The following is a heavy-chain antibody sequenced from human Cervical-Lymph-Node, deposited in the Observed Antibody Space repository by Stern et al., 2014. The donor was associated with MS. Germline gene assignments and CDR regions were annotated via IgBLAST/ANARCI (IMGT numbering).Heavy chain of an antibody. D-gene: IGHD6-19*01. V-gene: IGHV3-23*04. J-gene: IGHJ5*02. CDR3: AKKSGSGWYYVS. CDR1: GFTFSTYD. Sequence: EVQLVESGGGLVQPGGSLRLSCAASGFTFSTYDMSWVRRAPGKGPQFVSAISTTGGTTYYADSVKGRFTISRDNSKNPLYLQMNSLRAEDTAVYYCAKKSGSGWYYVSWGQGSLVTVSS. CDR2: ISTTGGTT.